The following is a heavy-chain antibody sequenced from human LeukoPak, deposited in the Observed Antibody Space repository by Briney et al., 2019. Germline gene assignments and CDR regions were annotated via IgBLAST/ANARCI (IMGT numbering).Heavy chain of an antibody. Sequence: GGSLRLSCAASGFIFSSYWMAWVRQAPGKGLEWVATITLDGSQKYYVDSVQGRFTISRDNAEKSLFLQVSSLRADDTAVYYCATEDWFRFDSWGQGTLLIVSS. CDR3: ATEDWFRFDS. CDR2: ITLDGSQK. D-gene: IGHD3-10*01. CDR1: GFIFSSYW. V-gene: IGHV3-7*05. J-gene: IGHJ4*02.